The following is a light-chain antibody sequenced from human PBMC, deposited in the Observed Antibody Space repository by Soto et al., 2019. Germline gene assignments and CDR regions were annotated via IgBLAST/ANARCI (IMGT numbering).Light chain of an antibody. CDR2: DNS. CDR1: NIGSKN. CDR3: QVWDTSGDPVV. V-gene: IGLV3-21*02. J-gene: IGLJ3*02. Sequence: SYELTQPPSVSVAPGQTARITCGGNNIGSKNVHWYQQKPGQAPVLVVSDNSYRPSGIPERFSGSNSGDTATLTISRVEAGDEADYFCQVWDTSGDPVVFGGGTKLTVL.